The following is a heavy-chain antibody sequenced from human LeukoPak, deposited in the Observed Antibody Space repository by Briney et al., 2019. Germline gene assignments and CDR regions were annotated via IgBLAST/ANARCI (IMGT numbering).Heavy chain of an antibody. CDR2: IRSKANSYAT. CDR3: TRHNRYSGVFDY. V-gene: IGHV3-73*01. D-gene: IGHD3-10*01. J-gene: IGHJ4*02. CDR1: GFTFSGSA. Sequence: PGGSLRLSCAASGFTFSGSAMHWVRQASGKGLEWVGRIRSKANSYATAYAASVKGRFTISRDDSKNTAYLQVNSLKTGDTAVYYRTRHNRYSGVFDYWGQGTLVTVSS.